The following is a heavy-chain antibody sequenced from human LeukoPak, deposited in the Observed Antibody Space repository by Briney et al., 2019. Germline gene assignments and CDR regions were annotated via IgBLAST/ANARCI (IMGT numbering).Heavy chain of an antibody. CDR2: ISGSGGLT. J-gene: IGHJ4*02. D-gene: IGHD2-2*01. Sequence: PGGSLRLSCAVSGSIFSSYAMCWVRQAPGKGLEWVSVISGSGGLTYYADSVKGRFPISRDNSKNTLYLQMNSLRADDTAVYYCARDLRRGCSTTTCYAFDYWGQGTLVTVSS. CDR3: ARDLRRGCSTTTCYAFDY. CDR1: GSIFSSYA. V-gene: IGHV3-23*01.